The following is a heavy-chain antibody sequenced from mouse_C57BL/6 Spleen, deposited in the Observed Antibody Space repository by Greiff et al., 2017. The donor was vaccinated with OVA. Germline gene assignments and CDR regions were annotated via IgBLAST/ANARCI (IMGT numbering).Heavy chain of an antibody. Sequence: VQLKESGPVLVKPGASVKMSCKASGYTFTDYYMNWVKQSHGKSLEWIGVINPYNGGTRYNQKFKGKATLTVDKSSSTAYMELNSLTSEDSAVYYCARGGGYDVAFAYWGQGTLVTVSA. CDR3: ARGGGYDVAFAY. CDR2: INPYNGGT. CDR1: GYTFTDYY. J-gene: IGHJ3*01. V-gene: IGHV1-19*01. D-gene: IGHD2-2*01.